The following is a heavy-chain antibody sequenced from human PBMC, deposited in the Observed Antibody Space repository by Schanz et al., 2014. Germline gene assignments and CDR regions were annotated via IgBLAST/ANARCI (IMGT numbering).Heavy chain of an antibody. CDR3: ARDRRNADFDY. CDR1: GITFSSHS. D-gene: IGHD1-1*01. J-gene: IGHJ4*02. Sequence: EVHLVESGGGLVQPGGSLRLSCAASGITFSSHSFNWVRQAPGKGLEWISYITYNGGTIYYADSVKGRFTISRDNAKNSLYLEMNSLRAEETALYYCARDRRNADFDYWGQGTLVTVSS. V-gene: IGHV3-48*01. CDR2: ITYNGGTI.